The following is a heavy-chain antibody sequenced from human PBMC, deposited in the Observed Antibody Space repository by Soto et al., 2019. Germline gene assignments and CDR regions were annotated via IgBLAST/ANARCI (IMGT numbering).Heavy chain of an antibody. CDR1: GLSFSRYA. CDR3: AKGLGAAYNFDF. V-gene: IGHV3-21*01. CDR2: ISGTASHI. D-gene: IGHD1-26*01. Sequence: LLVESGGGLVKPGGSLRLACAGSGLSFSRYAMNWVRQAPGKGLEWVASISGTASHIRYADSVRGRFTISKDDAKNSLSLQMTSLRAEDTAVYFCAKGLGAAYNFDFWGRGTLVSVS. J-gene: IGHJ4*02.